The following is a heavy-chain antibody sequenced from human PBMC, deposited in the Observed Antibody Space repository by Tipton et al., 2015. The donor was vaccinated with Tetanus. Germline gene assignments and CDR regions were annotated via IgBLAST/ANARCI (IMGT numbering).Heavy chain of an antibody. CDR1: GFTVSSNY. Sequence: GSLRLSCAASGFTVSSNYMSWVRQAPGKGLEWVSVIYSGGSTYYADSVKGRFTISRDNSKNTLYLQMNSLRAEDTAVYYCARDRYYYGMDVWGQGTTVTVSS. V-gene: IGHV3-66*01. CDR3: ARDRYYYGMDV. CDR2: IYSGGST. J-gene: IGHJ6*02.